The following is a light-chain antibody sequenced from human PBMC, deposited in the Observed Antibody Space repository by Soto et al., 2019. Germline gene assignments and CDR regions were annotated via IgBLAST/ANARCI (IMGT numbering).Light chain of an antibody. Sequence: SYELTQPPSVSVAPGQTAGITCGGNNIGSKSVHWCQQKPGQAPVLVVYDDSNRPSGIPERFSGSNSGNTATLTISRVEAGDEADYYCQVWDSSSDHYVFGTGTKVTVL. CDR2: DDS. V-gene: IGLV3-21*02. CDR1: NIGSKS. CDR3: QVWDSSSDHYV. J-gene: IGLJ1*01.